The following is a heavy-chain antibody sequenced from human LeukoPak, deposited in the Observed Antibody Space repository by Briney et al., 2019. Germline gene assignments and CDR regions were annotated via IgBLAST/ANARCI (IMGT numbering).Heavy chain of an antibody. V-gene: IGHV4-61*01. Sequence: PSETLSLTCTVSGGSVSSGSYYWSWIRQPPGTGLEWIGYIYYSGSTNYNPSLKSRVTISVDTSKNQFSLKLSSVTAADTAVYYCARAGGWGRLGGLTFDPWGQGTLVTVSS. D-gene: IGHD3-16*01. CDR1: GGSVSSGSYY. J-gene: IGHJ5*02. CDR2: IYYSGST. CDR3: ARAGGWGRLGGLTFDP.